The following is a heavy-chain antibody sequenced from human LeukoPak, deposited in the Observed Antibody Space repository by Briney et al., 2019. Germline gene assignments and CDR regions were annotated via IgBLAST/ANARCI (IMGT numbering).Heavy chain of an antibody. J-gene: IGHJ4*02. CDR1: GFTVSSNY. V-gene: IGHV3-66*01. D-gene: IGHD3-22*01. CDR2: IYSGGST. CDR3: ARSYYYGSSSYYGY. Sequence: GGSLRLSCAASGFTVSSNYMSWVRQAPGKGLEWVSVIYSGGSTYYADSVKGRFTISSDNSKNTLYLQMNSLRAEDTAVYYCARSYYYGSSSYYGYWGQGTLVTVSS.